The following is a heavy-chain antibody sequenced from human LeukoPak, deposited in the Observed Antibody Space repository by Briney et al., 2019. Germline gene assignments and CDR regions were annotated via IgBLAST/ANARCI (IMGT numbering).Heavy chain of an antibody. J-gene: IGHJ4*02. D-gene: IGHD2-15*01. CDR1: GGSFSDYY. CDR3: ARRRSATTPFDY. CDR2: INHSGGT. Sequence: PSETLSLTCAVYGGSFSDYYWTVIRQPPGKGLEWIGEINHSGGTNYNPPLKSRVTISIDTSKNQFPLKLNSVTAADTAVYYCARRRSATTPFDYWGQGTLVTVSS. V-gene: IGHV4-34*01.